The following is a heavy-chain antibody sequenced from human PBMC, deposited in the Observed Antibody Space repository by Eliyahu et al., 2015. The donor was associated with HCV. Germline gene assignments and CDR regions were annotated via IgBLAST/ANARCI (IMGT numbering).Heavy chain of an antibody. D-gene: IGHD6-25*01. J-gene: IGHJ4*02. Sequence: QVQLQQWGAGLLKPSETLSLTCAVRGASLNSYYWTWIRHSPGQGLEWIGDISQSGVTNYNPTLKSRVTISGDKSKNQFSLKLTSMTAADAAVYYCARVVPAATWHYWGQGTQVIVSS. V-gene: IGHV4-34*01. CDR3: ARVVPAATWHY. CDR2: ISQSGVT. CDR1: GASLNSYY.